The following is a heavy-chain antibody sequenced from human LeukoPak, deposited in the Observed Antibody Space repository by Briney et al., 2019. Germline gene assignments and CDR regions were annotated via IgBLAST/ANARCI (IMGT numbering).Heavy chain of an antibody. D-gene: IGHD6-19*01. Sequence: GGSLRLSCAASGFTFSSYEMNWVRQAPGKGLEWVSYISSSGSTIYYADSVKGRFTISRDNAKNSLYLQMNSLRAEDTAVYYCARDSGSSGWHGGFDYWGQGTLVTVSS. CDR1: GFTFSSYE. V-gene: IGHV3-48*03. J-gene: IGHJ4*02. CDR3: ARDSGSSGWHGGFDY. CDR2: ISSSGSTI.